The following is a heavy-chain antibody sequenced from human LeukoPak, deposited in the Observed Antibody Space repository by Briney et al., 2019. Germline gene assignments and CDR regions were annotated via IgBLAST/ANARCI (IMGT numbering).Heavy chain of an antibody. Sequence: PSETLSLTCTVSGGSISSYYWSWIRQPAGKGLEWIGRIYTSGSTNYNPSLKSRVTMSVDTSKNQFSLKLSSVTAADTAVYYCARGGAAGFTVYGGSVNWFDPWGQGTLVTVSS. CDR2: IYTSGST. V-gene: IGHV4-4*07. D-gene: IGHD2-8*01. CDR1: GGSISSYY. J-gene: IGHJ5*02. CDR3: ARGGAAGFTVYGGSVNWFDP.